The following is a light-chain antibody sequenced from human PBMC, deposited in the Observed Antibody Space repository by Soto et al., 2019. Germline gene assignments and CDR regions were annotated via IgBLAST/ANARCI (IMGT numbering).Light chain of an antibody. V-gene: IGKV1-12*01. Sequence: DIQMTQSPSSVSASVGDRVTITCRASQGISSWLAWCQQKPGKAPKLLIYAASSLQSRVPSRFSGSGSGTDFTLTISSLQPEDFATYYCQQANSFPPTFGGGTKVEIK. CDR1: QGISSW. J-gene: IGKJ4*01. CDR3: QQANSFPPT. CDR2: AAS.